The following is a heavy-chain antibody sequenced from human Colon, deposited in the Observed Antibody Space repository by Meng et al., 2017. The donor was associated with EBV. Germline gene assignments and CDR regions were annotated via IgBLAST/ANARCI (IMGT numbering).Heavy chain of an antibody. J-gene: IGHJ4*02. CDR1: GGSNKCGDSY. Sequence: VRLQVSGPGLVKPSQTLSLNCAVSGGSNKCGDSYWSWIRQPPGKGLEWIGYIYYTGSTYYNPSLKSRVTISMDTSKNQFSLRLSSVTAADTAVYYCARNYYFDYWGRGTLVTVSS. CDR2: IYYTGST. CDR3: ARNYYFDY. V-gene: IGHV4-30-4*01.